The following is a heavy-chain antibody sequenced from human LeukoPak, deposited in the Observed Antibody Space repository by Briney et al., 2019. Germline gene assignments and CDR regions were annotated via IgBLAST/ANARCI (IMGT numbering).Heavy chain of an antibody. CDR1: GFPFTTYN. D-gene: IGHD3-16*02. CDR3: VRDRGISFYFDY. Sequence: PGGSLRLSCAVSGFPFTTYNMNWVSQAPGKGLEWVSYIDSSSSTIYYADSVKGRFTVSRDNAKNSLDLQMNSLRSEDTAVYYCVRDRGISFYFDYWGQGTLVTVSS. CDR2: IDSSSSTI. V-gene: IGHV3-48*01. J-gene: IGHJ4*02.